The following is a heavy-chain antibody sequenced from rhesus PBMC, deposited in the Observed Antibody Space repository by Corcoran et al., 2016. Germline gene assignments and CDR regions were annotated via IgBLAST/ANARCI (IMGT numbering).Heavy chain of an antibody. CDR1: GGSISSGYYY. D-gene: IGHD2-2*01. V-gene: IGHV4-122*02. J-gene: IGHJ4*01. CDR3: ARDAYCTSTTCYGFDY. Sequence: QVQLQESGPGLVKPSEPLSLPCAVSGGSISSGYYYWSWIRQPPGKGLEWIGYITYSGSTSYNPSLKSRVTISRDTSKNQFSLKLSSVTAADTAVYYCARDAYCTSTTCYGFDYWGQGVLVTVSS. CDR2: ITYSGST.